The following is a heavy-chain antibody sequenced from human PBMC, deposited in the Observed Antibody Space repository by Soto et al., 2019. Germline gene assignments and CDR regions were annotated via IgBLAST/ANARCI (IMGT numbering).Heavy chain of an antibody. CDR1: GGTFSSYA. CDR2: IIPIFGTA. D-gene: IGHD3-10*01. CDR3: ARDQGRKYYGSGSYLVPGWFDP. V-gene: IGHV1-69*06. J-gene: IGHJ5*02. Sequence: RASVKVSCKASGGTFSSYAISWVRQAPGQGLEWMGGIIPIFGTANYAQKFQGRVTITADKSTSTAYMELSSLRSEDTAVYYCARDQGRKYYGSGSYLVPGWFDPWGQGTLVTVSS.